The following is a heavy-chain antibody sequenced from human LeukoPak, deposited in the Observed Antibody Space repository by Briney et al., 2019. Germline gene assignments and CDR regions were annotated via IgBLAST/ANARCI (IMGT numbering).Heavy chain of an antibody. CDR2: TNRDGSST. CDR3: ARDSVEWYIFDY. Sequence: PGGSLRLSCAASGFTFSSYWMHWVRQALGKGPVWVARTNRDGSSTAYADSVKGRFTISKDNAKNTLYLLMNSLRAEDTAVYYCARDSVEWYIFDYWGQGTLVTVSS. D-gene: IGHD3-3*01. CDR1: GFTFSSYW. V-gene: IGHV3-74*01. J-gene: IGHJ4*02.